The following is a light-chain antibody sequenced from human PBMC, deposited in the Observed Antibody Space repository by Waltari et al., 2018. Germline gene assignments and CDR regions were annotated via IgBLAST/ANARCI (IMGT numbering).Light chain of an antibody. J-gene: IGKJ1*01. V-gene: IGKV4-1*01. CDR1: QSILYSANNKNY. CDR2: WAS. Sequence: DIVMTQYPDSLAVSLGERATINCKSSQSILYSANNKNYLAWYQQRPGQPPNLLISWASTRESGVPDRFSGSGSGTDFTLTISSLQAEDVAVYYCQQYYNTPQTFGQGTKVEIK. CDR3: QQYYNTPQT.